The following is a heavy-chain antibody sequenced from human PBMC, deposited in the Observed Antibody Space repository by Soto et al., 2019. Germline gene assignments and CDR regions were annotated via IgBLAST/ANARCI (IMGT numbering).Heavy chain of an antibody. V-gene: IGHV2-5*02. CDR1: GFSLSTSGVG. J-gene: IGHJ4*02. CDR3: ADSREKYYYDSSGYYDY. D-gene: IGHD3-22*01. CDR2: IYWDDDK. Sequence: QITLKESGPTLVKPTQTLTLTCTFSGFSLSTSGVGVGWIRQPPGKALEWLALIYWDDDKRYSPSLKSRITITKGTSKSLVGRTITNMDPVDTATYYCADSREKYYYDSSGYYDYWGQGTLVAAFS.